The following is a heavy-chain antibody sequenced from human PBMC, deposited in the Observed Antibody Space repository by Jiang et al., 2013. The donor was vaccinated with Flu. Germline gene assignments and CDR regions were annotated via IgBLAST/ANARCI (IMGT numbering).Heavy chain of an antibody. J-gene: IGHJ4*02. V-gene: IGHV4-61*01. CDR2: IYYSGST. Sequence: LLKPSETLSLTCTVSGGSVSSGSYYWSWIRQPPGKGLEWIGYIYYSGSTNYNPSLKSRVTISVDTSKNQFSLKLSSVTAADTAVYYCARARRGYSYGYNDYWGQGTLVTVSS. CDR3: ARARRGYSYGYNDY. CDR1: GGSVSSGSYY. D-gene: IGHD5-18*01.